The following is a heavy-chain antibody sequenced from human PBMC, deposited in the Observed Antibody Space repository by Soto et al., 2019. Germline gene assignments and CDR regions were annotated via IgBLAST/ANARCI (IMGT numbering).Heavy chain of an antibody. CDR3: ATDVVYGSGRGYYYGMDV. Sequence: QVQLVQSGAEVKKPGASVKVSCKVSGYTLTELSMHWVRQAPGKGLEWMGGFDPEDGETIYAQKFQGRVTMTEDTSTDTAYMELSSLRSEDTAVYYCATDVVYGSGRGYYYGMDVWGQGTTVTVSS. J-gene: IGHJ6*02. CDR2: FDPEDGET. CDR1: GYTLTELS. D-gene: IGHD3-10*01. V-gene: IGHV1-24*01.